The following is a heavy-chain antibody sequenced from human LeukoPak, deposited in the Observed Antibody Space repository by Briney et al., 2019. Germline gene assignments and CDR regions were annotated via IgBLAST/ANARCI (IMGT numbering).Heavy chain of an antibody. CDR2: INPNSGGT. Sequence: ASVKVSCKASGYTFTGYYMHWVRQAPGQGLEWMGWINPNSGGTNYAQKFQGRVTMTRDTSISTAYMELSRLRSDDTAVYYCARDPSVAVVAATLDYWGQGTLVTVSS. D-gene: IGHD2-15*01. CDR3: ARDPSVAVVAATLDY. J-gene: IGHJ4*02. CDR1: GYTFTGYY. V-gene: IGHV1-2*02.